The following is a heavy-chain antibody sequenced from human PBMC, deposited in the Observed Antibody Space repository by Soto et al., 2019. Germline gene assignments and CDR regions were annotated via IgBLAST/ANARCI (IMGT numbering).Heavy chain of an antibody. Sequence: SETLSLTCAVSGHSISSGFYYWGWVRQPPGKGLEWIGSIYHTESTYYNPSLKSRVTMSVDTSKNQLSLKLSSMTAADTAVYFCARYGYSYSERFFDYCGQGTRVPFSP. V-gene: IGHV4-38-2*01. CDR3: ARYGYSYSERFFDY. D-gene: IGHD5-18*01. CDR1: GHSISSGFYY. J-gene: IGHJ4*02. CDR2: IYHTEST.